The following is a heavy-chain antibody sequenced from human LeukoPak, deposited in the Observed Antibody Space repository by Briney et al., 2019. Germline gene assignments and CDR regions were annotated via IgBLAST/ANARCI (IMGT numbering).Heavy chain of an antibody. J-gene: IGHJ4*02. D-gene: IGHD3-10*01. V-gene: IGHV3-7*04. Sequence: PGGSLRLSCAASGFTFSSYWMSWVRQAPGKGLEWVANIKHGASEKYYVDSVEGRFTISRDDAKNSLYLEMNSLRVEDTAVYYCARGHGSGSYTPTKNWGQGALVTVSS. CDR3: ARGHGSGSYTPTKN. CDR1: GFTFSSYW. CDR2: IKHGASEK.